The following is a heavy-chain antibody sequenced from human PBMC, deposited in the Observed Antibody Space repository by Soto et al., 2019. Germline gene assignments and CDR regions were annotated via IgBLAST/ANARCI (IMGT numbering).Heavy chain of an antibody. CDR1: GFTFSSYA. V-gene: IGHV3-30-3*01. CDR3: ARDRDYDILTGIVGYYFDY. D-gene: IGHD3-9*01. J-gene: IGHJ4*02. CDR2: ISYDGSNK. Sequence: QVQLVESGGGVVQPGRSLRLSCAASGFTFSSYAMHWVRQAPGKGLEWVAVISYDGSNKYYADSVKGRFTISRDNSKTTLYLQMNSLRAEDTAVYYCARDRDYDILTGIVGYYFDYWGQGTLVTVSS.